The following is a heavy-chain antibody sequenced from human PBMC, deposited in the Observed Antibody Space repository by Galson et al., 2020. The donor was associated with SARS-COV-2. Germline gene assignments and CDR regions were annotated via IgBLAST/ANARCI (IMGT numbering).Heavy chain of an antibody. CDR2: IWYDGSNK. Sequence: GGSLRLSCAASGFTFSSYGMHWVRQAPGKGLEWVAVIWYDGSNKYYADSVKGRFTISRDNSKNTLYLQMNSLRAEDTAVYYCARDATVATELNNWFDPWGQGTLVTVSS. CDR3: ARDATVATELNNWFDP. V-gene: IGHV3-33*01. D-gene: IGHD5-12*01. J-gene: IGHJ5*02. CDR1: GFTFSSYG.